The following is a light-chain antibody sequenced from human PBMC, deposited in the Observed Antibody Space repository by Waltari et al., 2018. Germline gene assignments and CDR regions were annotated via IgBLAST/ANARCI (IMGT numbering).Light chain of an antibody. CDR1: RGISSY. CDR3: QQVNTYSWT. J-gene: IGKJ1*01. CDR2: AAS. V-gene: IGKV1-9*01. Sequence: DIHLTQSPSYLSASVGDRVTITCRASRGISSYLAWYQQKPGKAPKLLIYAASTLQSGVPLRFSGSGSGTEFTLTISSLQPEDFATYHCQQVNTYSWTFGQGTKVEIK.